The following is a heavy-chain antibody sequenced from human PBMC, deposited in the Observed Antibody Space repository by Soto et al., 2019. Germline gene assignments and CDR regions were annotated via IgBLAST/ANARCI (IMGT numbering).Heavy chain of an antibody. CDR3: TTDGAPGEWELRTDFDY. CDR2: IKSKTDGGTT. V-gene: IGHV3-15*01. CDR1: GFTFSNAW. D-gene: IGHD1-26*01. Sequence: EVQLVESGGGLVKPGGSLRLSCAASGFTFSNAWMSWVRQAPGKGLEWVGRIKSKTDGGTTDYAAPVKGRFTISRDDSKNTLYLQMNSLKTEDTAVYYCTTDGAPGEWELRTDFDYWGQGTLVTVSS. J-gene: IGHJ4*02.